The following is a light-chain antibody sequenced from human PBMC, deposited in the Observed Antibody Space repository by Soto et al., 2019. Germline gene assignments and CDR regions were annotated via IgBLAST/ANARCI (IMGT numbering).Light chain of an antibody. Sequence: QSALTQPASVSGSPGQSITISCTGTSSDVGGSNYVSWYQQHPGKAPKLMIYDVNNRPSGVSNRFSGSKSGNTASLTISGLQAEDEADYYRGSYSSSSTLYVFGPGTKLTVL. CDR1: SSDVGGSNY. J-gene: IGLJ1*01. CDR3: GSYSSSSTLYV. CDR2: DVN. V-gene: IGLV2-14*03.